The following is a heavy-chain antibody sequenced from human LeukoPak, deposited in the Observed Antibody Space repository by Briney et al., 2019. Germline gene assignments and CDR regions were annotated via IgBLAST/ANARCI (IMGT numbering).Heavy chain of an antibody. D-gene: IGHD2-21*02. V-gene: IGHV3-30*02. Sequence: PGGSLRLSCAASGFTFSSYGMHWVRQAPGTGLEWVAFIRYDGSNKYYADSVKGRFTISRDNSKNTLYLQMNSLRAEDTAVYYCAKDSSGDYDGENDYWGQGTLVTVSS. J-gene: IGHJ4*02. CDR3: AKDSSGDYDGENDY. CDR1: GFTFSSYG. CDR2: IRYDGSNK.